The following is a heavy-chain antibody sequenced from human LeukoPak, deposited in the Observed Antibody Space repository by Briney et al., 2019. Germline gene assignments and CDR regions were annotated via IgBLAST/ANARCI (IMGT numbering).Heavy chain of an antibody. CDR1: GYTFTSYS. D-gene: IGHD1-7*01. Sequence: GASVKVSCKASGYTFTSYSISWVRQAPGQGLEWMGWISAYNGNTNYAQKLQGRVTMTTDTSTSTAYMELRSLRSDDTAVYYCASVSITGTTATSWFDPWGQGTLVTVSS. CDR3: ASVSITGTTATSWFDP. CDR2: ISAYNGNT. J-gene: IGHJ5*02. V-gene: IGHV1-18*01.